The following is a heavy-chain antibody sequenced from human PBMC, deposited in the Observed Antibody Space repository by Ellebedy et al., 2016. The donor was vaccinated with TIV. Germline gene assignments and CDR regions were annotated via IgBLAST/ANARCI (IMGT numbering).Heavy chain of an antibody. D-gene: IGHD3-10*01. CDR3: ASQLDNYGSGSYTFDY. J-gene: IGHJ4*02. CDR2: INPNSGDT. CDR1: GYTFANFY. Sequence: AASVKVSCKTSGYTFANFYMHWVRQAPGQGLEWMGWINPNSGDTNYAQKFQGRVTMTTDTSTSTAYMELRSLRSDDTAVYYCASQLDNYGSGSYTFDYWGQGTLVTVSS. V-gene: IGHV1-2*02.